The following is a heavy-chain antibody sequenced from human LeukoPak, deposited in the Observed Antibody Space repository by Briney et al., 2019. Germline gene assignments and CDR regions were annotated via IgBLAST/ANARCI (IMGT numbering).Heavy chain of an antibody. CDR3: AKDFRRIVVVSAFDI. D-gene: IGHD3-22*01. Sequence: PGRSLRLSCAASGFTFSSYGMHWVRQAPGKGQEWVAVISYDGSNKYYADSVKGRFTISRDNSKNTLYLQMNSLRAEDTAVYYCAKDFRRIVVVSAFDIWGQGTMVTVSS. J-gene: IGHJ3*02. CDR1: GFTFSSYG. V-gene: IGHV3-30*18. CDR2: ISYDGSNK.